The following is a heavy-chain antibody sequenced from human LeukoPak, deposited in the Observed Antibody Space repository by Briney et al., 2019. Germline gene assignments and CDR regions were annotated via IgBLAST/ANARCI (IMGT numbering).Heavy chain of an antibody. CDR1: GSSFTSYW. D-gene: IGHD3-22*01. J-gene: IGHJ4*02. Sequence: GXXLKISCKGSGSSFTSYWIGWVRQMPGKGLERMGIIYHGDSDTRYSPSFQGQVTISAYKSISTAYLQWSSLKASDTAMYYCARLVITPDYFDYWGQGTLVTVSS. V-gene: IGHV5-51*01. CDR2: IYHGDSDT. CDR3: ARLVITPDYFDY.